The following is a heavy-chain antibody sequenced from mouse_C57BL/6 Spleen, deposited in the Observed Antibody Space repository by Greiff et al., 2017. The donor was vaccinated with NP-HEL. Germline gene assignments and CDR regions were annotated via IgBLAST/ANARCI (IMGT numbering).Heavy chain of an antibody. CDR2: IYPGDGDT. J-gene: IGHJ3*01. CDR1: GYAFSSYW. Sequence: QVHVKQSGAELVKPGASVKISCKASGYAFSSYWMNWVKQRPGKGLEWIGQIYPGDGDTNYNGKFKGKATLTADKSSSTAYMQLSSLNSEEAAVYVWAREEAWFAYWGQGTLVTVSA. CDR3: AREEAWFAY. V-gene: IGHV1-80*01.